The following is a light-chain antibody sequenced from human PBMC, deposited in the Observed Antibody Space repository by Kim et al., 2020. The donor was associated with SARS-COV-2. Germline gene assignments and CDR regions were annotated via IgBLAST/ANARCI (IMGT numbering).Light chain of an antibody. V-gene: IGKV1-39*01. Sequence: SASVGDRVTITCRASESLTTFLNWYQQQRGKAPKLLISAASTLQNGVPSRFSGRVCGTDFTLTISSLQPEDFASYYCQESYISPYVFGQETGLEI. CDR3: QESYISPYV. CDR2: AAS. J-gene: IGKJ2*01. CDR1: ESLTTF.